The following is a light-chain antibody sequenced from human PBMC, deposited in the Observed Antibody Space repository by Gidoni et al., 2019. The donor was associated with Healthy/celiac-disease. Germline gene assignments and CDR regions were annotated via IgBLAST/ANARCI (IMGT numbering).Light chain of an antibody. J-gene: IGKJ4*01. V-gene: IGKV3-15*01. CDR3: QQYNNWPPT. Sequence: EIVMTQSPATLSVSPGERATISCRASQSVSSNLAWYQQKPGQAPRLLIYGASTRATGSPARFSGSGSGTEFTLTISSLQSEDFAVYCCQQYNNWPPTFGGGTKVEIK. CDR1: QSVSSN. CDR2: GAS.